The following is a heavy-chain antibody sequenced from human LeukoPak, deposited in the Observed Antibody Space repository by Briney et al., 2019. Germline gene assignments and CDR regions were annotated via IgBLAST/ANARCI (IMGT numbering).Heavy chain of an antibody. CDR2: IKPDGGRQ. D-gene: IGHD2-15*01. CDR3: ATTFPYCGDGSCTL. CDR1: GLTFRGYW. V-gene: IGHV3-7*01. J-gene: IGHJ4*02. Sequence: GGSLRLSCAASGLTFRGYWMSWVRQAPGKGLEWVANIKPDGGRQNYVDSVKGRFTIYRDNAKNSLYLQMHSLRVEDTAIYYCATTFPYCGDGSCTLGGQGTLVTVSS.